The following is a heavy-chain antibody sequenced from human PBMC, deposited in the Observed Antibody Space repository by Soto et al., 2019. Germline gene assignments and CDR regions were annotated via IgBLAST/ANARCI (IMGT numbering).Heavy chain of an antibody. D-gene: IGHD2-15*01. CDR1: GFTFSRYA. V-gene: IGHV3-23*01. Sequence: GGFLRLSCAASGFTFSRYAMSWVRQAPGKGLEWVSAISGSGGNTKYSDNFQGRVTITRDTSASTAYMELSSLRSEDTAVYYCARGGYCSGGSCYFDYWGQGTLVTVSS. CDR2: ISGSGGNT. J-gene: IGHJ4*02. CDR3: ARGGYCSGGSCYFDY.